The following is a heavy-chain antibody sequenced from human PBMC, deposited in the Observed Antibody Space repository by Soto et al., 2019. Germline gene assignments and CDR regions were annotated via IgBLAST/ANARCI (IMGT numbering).Heavy chain of an antibody. J-gene: IGHJ4*02. CDR1: GGSISSSSYY. V-gene: IGHV4-39*01. D-gene: IGHD5-12*01. CDR3: ASLGRDGYTYSDY. CDR2: IYYSGST. Sequence: SETLSLTCTVSGGSISSSSYYWGWIRQPPGKGLEWIGSIYYSGSTYYNPSLKSRVTISVDTSKNQFSLKLSSVTAADTAVYYCASLGRDGYTYSDYWGQGTLVTVSS.